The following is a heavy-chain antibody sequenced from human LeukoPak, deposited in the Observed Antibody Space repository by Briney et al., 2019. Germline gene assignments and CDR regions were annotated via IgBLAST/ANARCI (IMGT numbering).Heavy chain of an antibody. V-gene: IGHV3-7*01. CDR2: IKQDGSVK. Sequence: SGGSLRLSCVASAFSFSSYWMTWVRQAPGKGLEWVANIKQDGSVKNYVDSVKGRFTISRDNAENSLYLQMNSLRVEDTAVYYCARGPSTTLTTKWGQGTLVTVSS. J-gene: IGHJ4*02. D-gene: IGHD4-11*01. CDR3: ARGPSTTLTTK. CDR1: AFSFSSYW.